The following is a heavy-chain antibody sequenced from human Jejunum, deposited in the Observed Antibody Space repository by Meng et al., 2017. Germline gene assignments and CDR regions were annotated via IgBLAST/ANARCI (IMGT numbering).Heavy chain of an antibody. D-gene: IGHD7-27*01. CDR1: GGSVSSSGYQ. Sequence: HVPLQEAGPGLVRPSETLSLICAVSGGSVSSSGYQWGWIRQPPGKGLEWIGYASTNYNPSLKSRVTISVDTSKNQFSLKLTSVTAADTAVYYCARDHWGSLDYWGQGVLVTVSS. V-gene: IGHV4-61*08. J-gene: IGHJ4*02. CDR2: AST. CDR3: ARDHWGSLDY.